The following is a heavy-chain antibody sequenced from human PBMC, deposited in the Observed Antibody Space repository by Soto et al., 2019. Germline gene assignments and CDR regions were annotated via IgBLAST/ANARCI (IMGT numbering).Heavy chain of an antibody. CDR2: INHSGST. J-gene: IGHJ6*03. V-gene: IGHV4-34*01. CDR3: CYTMEKTTSRRYMDV. CDR1: GGSFSGYY. D-gene: IGHD4-17*01. Sequence: PSETLSLTCAVYGGSFSGYYWSWILQPPGKGLEWIGEINHSGSTNYNPSLKSRVTISVDTSKNQFSLKLSSVTAADTAVYYCCYTMEKTTSRRYMDVWGKGTTVTVSS.